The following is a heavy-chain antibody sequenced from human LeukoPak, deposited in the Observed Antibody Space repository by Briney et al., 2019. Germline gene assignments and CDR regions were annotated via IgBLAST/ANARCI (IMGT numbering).Heavy chain of an antibody. V-gene: IGHV3-33*01. D-gene: IGHD2-15*01. CDR3: ARACSGGSCYFDY. CDR2: IWHDGSNK. Sequence: GGSLRLSCAASGFSFSSYGMHWVRQPPGKGLEWVAVIWHDGSNKYYADSVKGRFTTSRDNSKNTLYLQMNSLRAEDTAVYYCARACSGGSCYFDYWGQGTLVTVSS. CDR1: GFSFSSYG. J-gene: IGHJ4*02.